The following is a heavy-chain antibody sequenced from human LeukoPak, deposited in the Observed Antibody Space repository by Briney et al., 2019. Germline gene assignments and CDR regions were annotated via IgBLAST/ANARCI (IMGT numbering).Heavy chain of an antibody. CDR1: GGTFSSYT. D-gene: IGHD3-9*01. Sequence: GSSVKVSCKASGGTFSSYTISWVRQAPGQGLEWMGRIIPILGIANYAQKFQGRVTITTDESTSTAYMELSSLRSEDTAVYYCAREVYDILTGYSYYYYMDVWGKGTTVTVSS. J-gene: IGHJ6*03. V-gene: IGHV1-69*16. CDR2: IIPILGIA. CDR3: AREVYDILTGYSYYYYMDV.